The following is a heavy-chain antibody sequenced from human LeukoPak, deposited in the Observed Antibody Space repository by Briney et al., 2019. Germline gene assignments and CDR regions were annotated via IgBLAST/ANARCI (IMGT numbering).Heavy chain of an antibody. CDR2: ISGSGSKT. Sequence: SGGSLRLSCAASGFTFSSYAMSWVRQAPGKGPEWVSAISGSGSKTFYADSVKGRFTISRDNSKNTLYLQMNSLRAEDTAVYYCAREEQWLVRGYYYYGMDVWGQGTTVTVSS. V-gene: IGHV3-23*01. J-gene: IGHJ6*02. CDR3: AREEQWLVRGYYYYGMDV. D-gene: IGHD6-19*01. CDR1: GFTFSSYA.